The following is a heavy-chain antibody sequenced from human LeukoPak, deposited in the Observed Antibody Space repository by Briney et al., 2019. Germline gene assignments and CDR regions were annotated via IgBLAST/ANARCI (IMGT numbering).Heavy chain of an antibody. CDR2: ISAYNGNT. J-gene: IGHJ5*02. CDR1: GYTFTSYG. V-gene: IGHV1-18*01. CDR3: ARCRAYYYDSSRYYWYWFDP. Sequence: ASVKVSCKASGYTFTSYGISWVRQAPGQGLEWMGWISAYNGNTNYAQKLQGRVTMTTDTSTSTAYMELRSLRSDDTAVYYCARCRAYYYDSSRYYWYWFDPWGQGTLVTVSS. D-gene: IGHD3-22*01.